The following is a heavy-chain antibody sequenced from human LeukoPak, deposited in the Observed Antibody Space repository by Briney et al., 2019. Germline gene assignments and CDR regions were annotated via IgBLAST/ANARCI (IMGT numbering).Heavy chain of an antibody. CDR1: GGSFSGYY. CDR3: ARSGYSYMNY. V-gene: IGHV4-34*01. J-gene: IGHJ4*02. Sequence: SETLSLTCAVYGGSFSGYYLSWIRQPPGKGLEWIGEINHSGSTNYNPSLKSRVTISVDTSKNQFSLKLSSVTAADTAVYYCARSGYSYMNYWGQGTLVTVSS. CDR2: INHSGST. D-gene: IGHD5-18*01.